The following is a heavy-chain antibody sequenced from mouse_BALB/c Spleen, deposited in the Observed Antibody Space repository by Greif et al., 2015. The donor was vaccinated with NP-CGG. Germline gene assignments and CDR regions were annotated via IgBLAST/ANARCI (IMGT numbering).Heavy chain of an antibody. CDR2: IDPENGDT. Sequence: VQLQQPGAELVRSGASVKLSCTASGFNIKDYYMHWVKQRPEQGLEWIGWIDPENGDTEYAPKFQGKATMTADTSSNTAYLQLSSLTSEDTAVYYCNAHSPYAMDYWGQGTSVTVSS. J-gene: IGHJ4*01. V-gene: IGHV14-4*02. CDR3: NAHSPYAMDY. CDR1: GFNIKDYY.